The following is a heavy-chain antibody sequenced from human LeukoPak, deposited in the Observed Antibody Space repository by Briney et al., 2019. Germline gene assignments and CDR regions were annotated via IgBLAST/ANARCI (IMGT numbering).Heavy chain of an antibody. CDR1: GGSISSYY. J-gene: IGHJ6*02. CDR3: ARLGYGDYLGGMDV. CDR2: IYYSGST. D-gene: IGHD4-17*01. Sequence: PSEALSLTCTVSGGSISSYYWSWIRQPPGKGPEWIGYIYYSGSTNYNPSLKSRVTISVDTSKNQFSLKLSSVTAADTAVYYCARLGYGDYLGGMDVWGQGTTVTVSS. V-gene: IGHV4-59*01.